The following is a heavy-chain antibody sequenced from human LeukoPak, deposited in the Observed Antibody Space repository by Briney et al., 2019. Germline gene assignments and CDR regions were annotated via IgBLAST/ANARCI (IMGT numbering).Heavy chain of an antibody. J-gene: IGHJ4*02. CDR1: GSTFSSFA. D-gene: IGHD3-10*01. Sequence: GGSLRLSCAASGSTFSSFAMSWVRQAPGKGLEWVSTISGGGGSTYYADSVKGRFTISRDNSKNTVHLQMNSLRAEDTAIYYCAKDMKVRGIMSIDYWGQGTLVTVSS. CDR3: AKDMKVRGIMSIDY. CDR2: ISGGGGST. V-gene: IGHV3-23*01.